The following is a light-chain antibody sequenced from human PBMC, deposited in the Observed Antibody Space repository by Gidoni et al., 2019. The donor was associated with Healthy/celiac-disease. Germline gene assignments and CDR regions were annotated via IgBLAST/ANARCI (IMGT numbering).Light chain of an antibody. Sequence: ELVFTPSPATLSVSPGDRATLSFRASQSVSSTLAWYQQKPGPAPRLLIYGASTRATGIPARFSGSGSGKEFTLTISSLQAEDFAGYYCQQYNNGPPWTFXXXTKVEIK. V-gene: IGKV3-15*01. CDR2: GAS. CDR3: QQYNNGPPWT. J-gene: IGKJ1*01. CDR1: QSVSST.